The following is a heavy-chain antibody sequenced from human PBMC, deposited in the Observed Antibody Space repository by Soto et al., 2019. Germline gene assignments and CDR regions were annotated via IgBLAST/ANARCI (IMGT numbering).Heavy chain of an antibody. CDR1: GYTFTSYG. V-gene: IGHV1-18*04. Sequence: ASVKVSCKASGYTFTSYGISWVRQAPGQGLEWMGWISAYNGNTNYAQKLQGRVTMTTDTSTSTAYMELRSLRSDDTAVYYCARDYSGSYSHDFDYWGQGTLVTVSS. CDR3: ARDYSGSYSHDFDY. D-gene: IGHD1-26*01. J-gene: IGHJ4*02. CDR2: ISAYNGNT.